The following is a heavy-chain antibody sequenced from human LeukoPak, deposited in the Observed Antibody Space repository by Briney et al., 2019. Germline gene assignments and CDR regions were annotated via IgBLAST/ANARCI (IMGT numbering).Heavy chain of an antibody. CDR2: INCNGGGT. Sequence: GASVKVSFKASGYTFTVYYIHWVRQAPGQGLEWMGRINCNGGGTSYAQKFQGRVTMTRDTSISTAYMELDRLTSDDTAVYYCARDYGPYPGCSWFDPWGQGTLVTVSS. V-gene: IGHV1-2*06. CDR3: ARDYGPYPGCSWFDP. CDR1: GYTFTVYY. D-gene: IGHD2-21*01. J-gene: IGHJ5*02.